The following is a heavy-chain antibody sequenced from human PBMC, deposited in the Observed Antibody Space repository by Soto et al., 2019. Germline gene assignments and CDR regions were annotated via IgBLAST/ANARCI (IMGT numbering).Heavy chain of an antibody. Sequence: PSESRSLTCTVTGRSISSSCYYWGWIRQTPGKGLERIGSIYYSGSTYYNPSLKSRVTISVHTSKNQFSLKLSSVTAADTAVYYCARLYIAARRTLFFDYWGQGTLVTVS. D-gene: IGHD6-6*01. CDR1: GRSISSSCYY. CDR3: ARLYIAARRTLFFDY. J-gene: IGHJ4*02. V-gene: IGHV4-39*01. CDR2: IYYSGST.